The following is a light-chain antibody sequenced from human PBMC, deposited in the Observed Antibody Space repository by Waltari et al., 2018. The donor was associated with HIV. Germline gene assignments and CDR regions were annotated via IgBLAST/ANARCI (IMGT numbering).Light chain of an antibody. CDR2: GSS. Sequence: VVTQSPGTLSLSPGDLVTLSCRTSQPVSTNFLGCYQSKSSKPPKHLCYGSSSRASGIPDRFRATGSDTGSGSDVSLTIHRREPDDCAIYFGLLYGDSPRWTFGPGTRL. CDR1: QPVSTNF. J-gene: IGKJ1*01. V-gene: IGKV3-20*01. CDR3: LLYGDSPRWT.